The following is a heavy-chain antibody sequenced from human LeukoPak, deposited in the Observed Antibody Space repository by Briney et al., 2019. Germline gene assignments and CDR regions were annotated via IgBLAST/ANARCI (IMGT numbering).Heavy chain of an antibody. Sequence: ASVKVSCKASGHDFTKYAVQWVRQAPGQRLEWMGWIDAGNGRTKYSQDFQGRVTITRDTSARIAYMELSSLRSEDTAVYYCARGSGYSYGPQSYSYYYMDVWGKGTTVTVSS. D-gene: IGHD5-18*01. CDR1: GHDFTKYA. CDR2: IDAGNGRT. V-gene: IGHV1-3*03. J-gene: IGHJ6*03. CDR3: ARGSGYSYGPQSYSYYYMDV.